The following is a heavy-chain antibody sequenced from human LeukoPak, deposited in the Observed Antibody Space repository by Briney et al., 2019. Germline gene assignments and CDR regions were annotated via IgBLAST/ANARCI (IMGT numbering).Heavy chain of an antibody. V-gene: IGHV3-23*01. Sequence: PGASLRLSCAASGFTFSSYAMSWVRQAPGKGLEWVSTISGSGGSTYYADSVKGRFTISRDNSKNTLYLQMNSLRAEDTAVYCCAKESSGSSWFDYWGQGTLVTVSS. CDR1: GFTFSSYA. CDR3: AKESSGSSWFDY. D-gene: IGHD6-13*01. J-gene: IGHJ4*02. CDR2: ISGSGGST.